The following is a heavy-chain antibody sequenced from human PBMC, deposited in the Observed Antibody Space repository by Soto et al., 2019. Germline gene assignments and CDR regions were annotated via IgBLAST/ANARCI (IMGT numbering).Heavy chain of an antibody. CDR1: GGTFSSNP. CDR2: IMPIFGAT. CDR3: ARDADLDY. J-gene: IGHJ4*02. Sequence: QVQLVQSGAEVKKPGSSVKVSCKASGGTFSSNPFTWMRQAPGRGLEWMGEIMPIFGATNYAQKFQDRVTITAAESTTTVDMELSSLRSEDTAVYYCARDADLDYWGQGTLVTVSS. V-gene: IGHV1-69*01.